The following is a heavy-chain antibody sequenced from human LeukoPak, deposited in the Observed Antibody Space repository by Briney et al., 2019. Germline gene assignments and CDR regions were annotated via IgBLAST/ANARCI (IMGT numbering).Heavy chain of an antibody. V-gene: IGHV5-51*01. Sequence: GESLKISCKSSGYSFSKFWIGWVRQMPGKGLEWMGIIYPGDSDTIYSPSFQGQVTISADKSNSTAYLQWSSLKASDTAMYYCARNGDSGSYDYWGQGTLVTVSS. J-gene: IGHJ4*02. CDR3: ARNGDSGSYDY. D-gene: IGHD1-26*01. CDR1: GYSFSKFW. CDR2: IYPGDSDT.